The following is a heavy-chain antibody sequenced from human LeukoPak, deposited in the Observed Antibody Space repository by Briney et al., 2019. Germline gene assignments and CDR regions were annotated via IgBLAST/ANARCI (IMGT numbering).Heavy chain of an antibody. J-gene: IGHJ5*02. CDR1: GGSISSSSYS. V-gene: IGHV4-39*01. D-gene: IGHD5-18*01. CDR3: ARYGHGRGYNALYWFDP. CDR2: IYYSGST. Sequence: SETLSLTCTVSGGSISSSSYSWGWIRQPPGKGLEWIGSIYYSGSTYYNPSLKSRVTISVDTSKNQFSLKLSSVTAADTAVYYCARYGHGRGYNALYWFDPWGQGTLVTVSS.